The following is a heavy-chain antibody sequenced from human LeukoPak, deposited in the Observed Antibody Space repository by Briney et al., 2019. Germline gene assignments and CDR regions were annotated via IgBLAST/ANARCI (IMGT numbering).Heavy chain of an antibody. CDR2: ISAYNGNT. CDR3: ARFGLVVAGYMDV. J-gene: IGHJ6*04. V-gene: IGHV1-18*01. D-gene: IGHD2-15*01. Sequence: ASVKVSCKASGYTFTSSGISWVRQAPGQGLEWMGWISAYNGNTNYAQNLQGRLPMTRDTSTSTAYMELRSLRSDDTAVYYCARFGLVVAGYMDVWGKGTTVTVSS. CDR1: GYTFTSSG.